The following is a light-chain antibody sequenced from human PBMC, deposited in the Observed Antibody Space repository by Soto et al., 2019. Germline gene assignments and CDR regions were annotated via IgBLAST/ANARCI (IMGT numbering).Light chain of an antibody. CDR2: SNN. J-gene: IGLJ2*01. CDR3: SAWDDSLTGVV. Sequence: QSVLTQPPSASGTPGQRVTISCSGSSSNIGSNTVNWYQQLPGTAPKLLIYSNNQRPSGVPDRFSGSKSGTSASLAISGLQSEYEADYYCSAWDDSLTGVVFGGGTNLTVL. CDR1: SSNIGSNT. V-gene: IGLV1-44*01.